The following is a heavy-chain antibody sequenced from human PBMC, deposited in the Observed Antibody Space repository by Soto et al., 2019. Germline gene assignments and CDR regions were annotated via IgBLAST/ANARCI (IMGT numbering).Heavy chain of an antibody. CDR2: IKSDGSTT. Sequence: GXSLRLSCAASGFTLSRYWLHWFRQAPGKGLVWVSRIKSDGSTTRYADSVKGRFTISRDNAKNTLYLQMNSLRAEDTALYYCARGYDDTNLDYWGQGTLVTVSS. J-gene: IGHJ4*02. D-gene: IGHD3-22*01. CDR1: GFTLSRYW. CDR3: ARGYDDTNLDY. V-gene: IGHV3-74*01.